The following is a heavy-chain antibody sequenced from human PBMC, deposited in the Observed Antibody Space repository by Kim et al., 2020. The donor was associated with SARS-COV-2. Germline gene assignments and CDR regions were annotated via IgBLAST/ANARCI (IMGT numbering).Heavy chain of an antibody. J-gene: IGHJ4*02. CDR1: GYTFTGYY. CDR2: INPNSGGT. CDR3: ARTQGIAAAGFDY. D-gene: IGHD6-13*01. V-gene: IGHV1-2*04. Sequence: ASVKVSCKASGYTFTGYYMHWVRQAPGQGLEWMGWINPNSGGTNYAQKFQGWVTMTRDTSISTAYMELSRLRSDDTAVYYCARTQGIAAAGFDYWGQGTLVTVSS.